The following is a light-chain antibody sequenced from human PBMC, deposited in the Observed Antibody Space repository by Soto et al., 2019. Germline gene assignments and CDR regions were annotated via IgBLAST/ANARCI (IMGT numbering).Light chain of an antibody. CDR1: TSDVGSSNL. V-gene: IGLV2-23*01. CDR2: EGS. CDR3: CSHAGSSTYV. J-gene: IGLJ1*01. Sequence: QSALTQPASVSGSPGQSIAISCTGTTSDVGSSNLVSWYQQHPGKAPKLMIYEGSKRPSGVSDCFSGSKSGNTASLTISGLHAEDEADYYCCSHAGSSTYVFGTGTK.